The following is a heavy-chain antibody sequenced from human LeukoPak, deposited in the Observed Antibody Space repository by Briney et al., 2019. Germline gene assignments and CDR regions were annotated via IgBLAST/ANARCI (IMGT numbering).Heavy chain of an antibody. V-gene: IGHV3-74*01. CDR2: IKSDGSST. D-gene: IGHD2-2*03. Sequence: GGCLRLSCAASGFTFSSYWTHCVRQAPGDGLVWVSRIKSDGSSTSHADSVKGRFTISRDNAKNTLYLQMNNLRAEDTAVYYCARVDPKAPGDYSWGRGTLVTVSS. J-gene: IGHJ4*02. CDR1: GFTFSSYW. CDR3: ARVDPKAPGDYS.